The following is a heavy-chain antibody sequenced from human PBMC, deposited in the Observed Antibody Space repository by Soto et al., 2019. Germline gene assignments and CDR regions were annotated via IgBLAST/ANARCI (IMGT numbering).Heavy chain of an antibody. J-gene: IGHJ5*02. CDR3: ARGKGYNGNHGWFDP. D-gene: IGHD1-20*01. CDR1: GYTFTNYA. V-gene: IGHV1-3*05. CDR2: INAGNGNT. Sequence: QVQLVQSGAEEKKPGASVKVSCKASGYTFTNYAMDWVRQAPGQRLEWMGWINAGNGNTKYSQNFQGRVTITRDTSASTAYMELSSLRFEDTAVYYCARGKGYNGNHGWFDPWGQGTLVTVSS.